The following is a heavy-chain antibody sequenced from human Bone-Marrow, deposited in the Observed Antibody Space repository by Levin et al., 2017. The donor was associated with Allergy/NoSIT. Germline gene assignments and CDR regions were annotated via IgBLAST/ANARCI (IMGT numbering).Heavy chain of an antibody. V-gene: IGHV3-23*01. J-gene: IGHJ4*02. CDR3: AKDFDLLTGYFFAS. Sequence: GGSLRLSCVASGFTFRSYTMAWVRLGPGKGLEWISGISGSGSTTYYADSVKGRFTISRDNSKNTLFLQISSLGVDDTGTYYCAKDFDLLTGYFFASWGQGTLVTVSS. D-gene: IGHD3-9*01. CDR2: ISGSGSTT. CDR1: GFTFRSYT.